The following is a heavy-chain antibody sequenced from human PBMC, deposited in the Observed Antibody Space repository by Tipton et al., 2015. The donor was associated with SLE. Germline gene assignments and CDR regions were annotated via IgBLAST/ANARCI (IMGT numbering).Heavy chain of an antibody. CDR3: ARVRAMVVTWFDY. V-gene: IGHV4-59*08. D-gene: IGHD4-23*01. J-gene: IGHJ4*02. CDR1: GGSISSHY. Sequence: TLSLTCTVSGGSISSHYWSWIRQPPGKGLEWIGSIYYSGSTYYNPSLKSRVTISVDTSKNQFSLKLSSVTAADTAVYYCARVRAMVVTWFDYWGQGTLVTVSS. CDR2: IYYSGST.